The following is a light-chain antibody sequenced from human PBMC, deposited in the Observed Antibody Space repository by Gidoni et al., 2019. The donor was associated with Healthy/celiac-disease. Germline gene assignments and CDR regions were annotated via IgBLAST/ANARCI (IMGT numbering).Light chain of an antibody. CDR2: DDS. V-gene: IGLV3-21*02. CDR1: SIGSKS. Sequence: SYVLTQPPSVSVAPGQAGRITCGGKSIGSKSVHWYQQKPGQAPVLVVYDDSDRPSGIPERFSGSNSGNTATLTISRVEAGDEADYYCQVWDSSSDHPVFGGGTKLTVL. CDR3: QVWDSSSDHPV. J-gene: IGLJ2*01.